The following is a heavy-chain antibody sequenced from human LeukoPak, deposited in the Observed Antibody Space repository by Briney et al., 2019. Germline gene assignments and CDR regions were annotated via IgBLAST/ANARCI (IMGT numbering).Heavy chain of an antibody. Sequence: PSETLSLTCTVSGVSISSHHWTWIRQPPGEGLEWIGHIYNSGSTNYNPSLRGRVIISLDTSKNQVSLKLSSVTAADTAMYYCARKDGDGWGQGTLVTVSS. CDR1: GVSISSHH. CDR3: ARKDGDG. V-gene: IGHV4-59*11. J-gene: IGHJ4*02. CDR2: IYNSGST. D-gene: IGHD5-24*01.